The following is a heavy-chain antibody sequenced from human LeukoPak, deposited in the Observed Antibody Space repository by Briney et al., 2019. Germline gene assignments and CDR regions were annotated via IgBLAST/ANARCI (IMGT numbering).Heavy chain of an antibody. V-gene: IGHV3-7*01. Sequence: PGGSLRLSCAASGFTYGNYWMTWVRQTPGKGLERVANIKHDGSEKYYVDSVKGRFTISRDNAKNSLYLQMNSLRAEDTAVYYCARDYFDSRGFYYVYFDFWGQGTLVTVSS. CDR3: ARDYFDSRGFYYVYFDF. CDR1: GFTYGNYW. CDR2: IKHDGSEK. J-gene: IGHJ4*02. D-gene: IGHD3-22*01.